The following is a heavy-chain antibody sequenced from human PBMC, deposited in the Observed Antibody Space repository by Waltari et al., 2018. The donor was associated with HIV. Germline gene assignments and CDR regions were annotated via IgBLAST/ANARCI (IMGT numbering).Heavy chain of an antibody. Sequence: EVQLVESGGDLVQPGGSLRLSCAASGFKFDDYAMHWVRQAPGKGLEGVSGMSWKSGNIAYADSVKGRFTIARDNAKNSLYLQMSSLRAEDTAFYYCARGPMYRWFDPWGQGTLVTVSS. CDR2: MSWKSGNI. CDR3: ARGPMYRWFDP. V-gene: IGHV3-9*01. D-gene: IGHD3-10*02. J-gene: IGHJ5*02. CDR1: GFKFDDYA.